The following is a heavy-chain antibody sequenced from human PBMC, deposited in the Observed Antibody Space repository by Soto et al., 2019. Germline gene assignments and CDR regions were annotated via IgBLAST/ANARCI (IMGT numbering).Heavy chain of an antibody. CDR1: GFTFSSYW. CDR2: INSDGSST. Sequence: EEQLVESGGGLVQPGGSLRLSCAASGFTFSSYWMHWVRQALGKGLVWVSRINSDGSSTSYADSVKGRFTISRDNAKNTLYLQMNSLRAEDTAVYYCARDRGYCSSTSCSQFGYWGQGTLVTVSS. J-gene: IGHJ4*02. D-gene: IGHD2-2*01. V-gene: IGHV3-74*01. CDR3: ARDRGYCSSTSCSQFGY.